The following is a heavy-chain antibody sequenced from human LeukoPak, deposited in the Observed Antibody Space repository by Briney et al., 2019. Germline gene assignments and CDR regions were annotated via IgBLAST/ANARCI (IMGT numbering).Heavy chain of an antibody. D-gene: IGHD6-25*01. CDR2: INHSGST. CDR1: GGSFSGYY. Sequence: SETLSLTCAVYGGSFSGYYWSWIRQPPGKGLEWIGEINHSGSTNYNPSLKSRVTISVDTSKNQFSLKPSSVTAADTAVYYCARQRALGDYYYYYGMDVWGKGTTVTVSS. CDR3: ARQRALGDYYYYYGMDV. J-gene: IGHJ6*04. V-gene: IGHV4-34*01.